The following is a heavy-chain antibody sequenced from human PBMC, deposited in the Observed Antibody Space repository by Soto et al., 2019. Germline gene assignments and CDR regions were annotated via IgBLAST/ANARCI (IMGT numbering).Heavy chain of an antibody. CDR3: AKDLGVYYDILTGYYFGDAFDI. V-gene: IGHV3-23*01. D-gene: IGHD3-9*01. CDR2: ISGSGGST. Sequence: GGSLRLSCAASGFTFNSYAMSWVRQAPGKGLEWVSGISGSGGSTYYADSVKGRFTISRDNSKNTLYLQMNSLRAEDTAVYYCAKDLGVYYDILTGYYFGDAFDIWGQGTMVTVSS. CDR1: GFTFNSYA. J-gene: IGHJ3*02.